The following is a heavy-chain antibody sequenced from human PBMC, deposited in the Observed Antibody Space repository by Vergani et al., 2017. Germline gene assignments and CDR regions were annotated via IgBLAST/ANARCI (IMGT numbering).Heavy chain of an antibody. CDR1: GVTFSSYA. CDR3: ARDQFYAPARIVVVPRSGDY. J-gene: IGHJ4*02. Sequence: QVQLVQSGAEVKKPGSSVKVSCKASGVTFSSYAISWVRQAPGQGLEWMAGIIPIVGTANYAQKFQGRVTITADESTSTAYMELSSLRSEDTAVYYCARDQFYAPARIVVVPRSGDYWGQGTLVTVSS. CDR2: IIPIVGTA. V-gene: IGHV1-69*01. D-gene: IGHD2-2*01.